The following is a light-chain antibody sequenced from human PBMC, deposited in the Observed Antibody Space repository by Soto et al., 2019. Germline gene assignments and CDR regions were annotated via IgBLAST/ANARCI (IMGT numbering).Light chain of an antibody. Sequence: THMTQSPSSLSASVGDRVTLTCRASETISHYLNWYQQKPGKAPKLLIYGASKLQSGVPSRFSASGSGTDFTLTIASLQAEDFATYYCQQSSSTPLTFGGGTKGDIK. CDR1: ETISHY. CDR3: QQSSSTPLT. J-gene: IGKJ4*01. V-gene: IGKV1-39*01. CDR2: GAS.